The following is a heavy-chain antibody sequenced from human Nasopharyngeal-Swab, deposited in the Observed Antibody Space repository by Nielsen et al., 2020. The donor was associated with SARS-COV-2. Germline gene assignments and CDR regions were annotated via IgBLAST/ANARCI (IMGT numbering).Heavy chain of an antibody. D-gene: IGHD5-12*01. V-gene: IGHV3-33*06. CDR2: IWYDGSNK. CDR3: SNDGGYSGRDAFDI. J-gene: IGHJ3*02. Sequence: ARSLRLSCAASGFTFSSYAMHWVRQAPGKGLEWVAVIWYDGSNKYYADSVKGRFTISRDNSKNTLYLQMNSLRAEDTAVYECSNDGGYSGRDAFDIWGQGTMVTVSS. CDR1: GFTFSSYA.